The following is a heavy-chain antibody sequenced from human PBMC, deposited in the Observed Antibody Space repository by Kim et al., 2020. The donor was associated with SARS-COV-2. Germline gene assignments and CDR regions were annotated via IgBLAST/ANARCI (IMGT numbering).Heavy chain of an antibody. V-gene: IGHV3-13*01. CDR1: GFTFSSYD. CDR3: ARGYSSSWYWAFDI. J-gene: IGHJ3*02. D-gene: IGHD6-13*01. CDR2: IGTAGDT. Sequence: GGSLRLSCAASGFTFSSYDMHWVRQATEKGLEWVSAIGTAGDTYYPGSVKGRFTISRENAKNSLYLQMNSLRAGDTAVYYCARGYSSSWYWAFDIWGQGTMVTVSS.